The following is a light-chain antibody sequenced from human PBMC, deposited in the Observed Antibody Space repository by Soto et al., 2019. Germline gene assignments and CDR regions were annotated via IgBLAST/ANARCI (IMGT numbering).Light chain of an antibody. CDR1: SSDVGGYNY. J-gene: IGLJ7*02. CDR2: DVS. CDR3: TSSTSSSTAV. V-gene: IGLV2-14*01. Sequence: QSALTQPASVSGSPGQSITISCTGTSSDVGGYNYVSWYQQHPGKAPKLMIYDVSNWPSRVSNRFSGSTSGNTASLTISGLQAEDEADYYCTSSTSSSTAVYGGGTQLTAL.